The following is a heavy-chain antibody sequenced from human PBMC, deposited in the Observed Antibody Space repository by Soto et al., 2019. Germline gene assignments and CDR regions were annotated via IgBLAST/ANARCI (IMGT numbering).Heavy chain of an antibody. J-gene: IGHJ5*02. V-gene: IGHV4-39*01. CDR1: GGSISSSSYY. Sequence: SETLSLTCTVSGGSISSSSYYWGWIRQPPGKGLEWIGSIYYSGSTYYNPSLKSRVTISVDTSKNQFSLKLSSVTAADTAVYYCARHPDSSSWYQERPPSFLFDPWGQGTLVTVSS. D-gene: IGHD6-13*01. CDR3: ARHPDSSSWYQERPPSFLFDP. CDR2: IYYSGST.